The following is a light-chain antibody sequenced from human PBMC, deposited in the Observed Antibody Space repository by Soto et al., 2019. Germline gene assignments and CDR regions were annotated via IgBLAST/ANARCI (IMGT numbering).Light chain of an antibody. J-gene: IGLJ1*01. CDR1: SSDVGKYDY. CDR2: EVS. Sequence: QSVLTQPPSASGSPGQSVTISCTGTSSDVGKYDYVSWFQHHPGKAPKLIIYEVSKRPSGVPDRFSGSKSGNTASLTVSGFQAADEADYFCKSYAGSNTYVFGSGTKVTVL. V-gene: IGLV2-8*01. CDR3: KSYAGSNTYV.